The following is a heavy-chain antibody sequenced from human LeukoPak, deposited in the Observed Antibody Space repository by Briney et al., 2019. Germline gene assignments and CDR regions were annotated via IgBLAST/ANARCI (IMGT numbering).Heavy chain of an antibody. J-gene: IGHJ6*02. D-gene: IGHD6-13*01. CDR2: MNPNSGNT. Sequence: GASVKVSCKASGYTFTSYDINWVRQAPGQGLEWMGWMNPNSGNTGYAQKLQGRVTMTRNTSISTAYMELSSLRSEDTAMYYCARASAAAGTYYYYYGMDVWGQGTTVTVSS. V-gene: IGHV1-8*01. CDR3: ARASAAAGTYYYYYGMDV. CDR1: GYTFTSYD.